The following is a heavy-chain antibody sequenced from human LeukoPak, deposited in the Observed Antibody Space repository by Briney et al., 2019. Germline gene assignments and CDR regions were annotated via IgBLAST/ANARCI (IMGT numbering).Heavy chain of an antibody. CDR3: ARHVSRLLFSGLGFDY. J-gene: IGHJ4*02. CDR2: INHSGST. CDR1: GGSISSSSYY. D-gene: IGHD2-21*02. Sequence: SETLSLTCTVSGGSISSSSYYWGWIRQPPGKGLEWIGEINHSGSTNYNPSLKSRVTISVDTSKNQFSLKLSSVTAADTAVYYCARHVSRLLFSGLGFDYWGQGTLVTVSS. V-gene: IGHV4-39*01.